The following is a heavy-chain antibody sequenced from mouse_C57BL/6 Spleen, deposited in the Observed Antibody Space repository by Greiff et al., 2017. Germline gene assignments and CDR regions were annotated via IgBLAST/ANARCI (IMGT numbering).Heavy chain of an antibody. CDR1: GYTFTSYW. V-gene: IGHV1-52*01. D-gene: IGHD2-4*01. Sequence: VQLQQPGAELVRPGSSVKLSCKASGYTFTSYWLHWVKQRPIQGLEWIGNIDPSDSETHYNQKFKDKATLTVDKSSSTAYMQLSSLTSEDSAVDYCERSVLYDYGRAWFAYWGQGTLVTVSA. CDR2: IDPSDSET. J-gene: IGHJ3*01. CDR3: ERSVLYDYGRAWFAY.